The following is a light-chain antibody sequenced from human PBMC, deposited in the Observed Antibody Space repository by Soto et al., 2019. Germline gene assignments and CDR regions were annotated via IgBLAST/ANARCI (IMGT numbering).Light chain of an antibody. CDR3: MQPLQTPYT. V-gene: IGKV2-28*01. CDR2: LGS. CDR1: QSLLHSNGYNY. Sequence: DIVMTQSPLSLPATPGEPASISCRSSQSLLHSNGYNYLDWYLQKPGQSPQLLIYLGSNRASGVPDRFSGSGSGTDFTLKISRVEAEDVGVYYCMQPLQTPYTFAQGTKLEIK. J-gene: IGKJ2*01.